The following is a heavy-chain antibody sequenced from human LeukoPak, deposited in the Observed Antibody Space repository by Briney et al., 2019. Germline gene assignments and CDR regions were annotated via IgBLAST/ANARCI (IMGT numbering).Heavy chain of an antibody. CDR3: ARDGANSYGYNHLLGY. CDR2: INPSGGST. V-gene: IGHV1-46*01. CDR1: GYTFTSYY. Sequence: ASVKVSCKASGYTFTSYYMHWVRQAPGQGLEWMGIINPSGGSTSYAQKLQGRVTMTTDTSTSTAYMELRSLRSDDTAVYYCARDGANSYGYNHLLGYWGQGTLVTVSS. D-gene: IGHD5-18*01. J-gene: IGHJ4*02.